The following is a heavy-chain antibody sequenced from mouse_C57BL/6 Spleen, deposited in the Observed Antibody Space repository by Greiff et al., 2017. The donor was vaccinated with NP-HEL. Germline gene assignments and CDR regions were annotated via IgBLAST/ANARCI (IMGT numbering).Heavy chain of an antibody. J-gene: IGHJ3*01. Sequence: QVQLQQSGPELVKPGASVKISCKASGYSFTSYYIHWVKQRPGQGLEWIGWIYPGSGNTKYNEKFKGKATMTADTSSSTAYMQLSSLTSEDSAVYYCARWDYGFAYWGQGTLVTVSA. CDR2: IYPGSGNT. CDR3: ARWDYGFAY. V-gene: IGHV1-66*01. CDR1: GYSFTSYY. D-gene: IGHD1-1*01.